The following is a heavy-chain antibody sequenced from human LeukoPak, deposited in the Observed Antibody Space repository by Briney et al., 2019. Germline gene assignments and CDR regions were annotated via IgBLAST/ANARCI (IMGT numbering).Heavy chain of an antibody. CDR1: GGSISSSSYY. CDR2: IYYSGST. CDR3: AGHLFDYGDPRDYFDY. J-gene: IGHJ4*02. Sequence: PSETLSLTCTVPGGSISSSSYYWGWIRQPPGKGLEWIGSIYYSGSTYYNPSLKSRVTISVDTSKNQFSLKLSSVTAADTAVYYCAGHLFDYGDPRDYFDYWGQGTLVTVSS. D-gene: IGHD4-17*01. V-gene: IGHV4-39*01.